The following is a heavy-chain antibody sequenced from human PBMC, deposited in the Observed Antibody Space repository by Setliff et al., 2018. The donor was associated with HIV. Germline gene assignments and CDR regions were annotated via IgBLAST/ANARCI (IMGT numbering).Heavy chain of an antibody. Sequence: ASVKVSCKASGYSFNGYYMYWVRQAPGQGPEWMGRISPTSGGTNYAQKFQGRVTMTRDTSISTAYMELSSLRSDDTAVYYCARRRTDSVSWYDSEFDPWGQGTLVTVSS. V-gene: IGHV1-2*06. J-gene: IGHJ5*02. CDR3: ARRRTDSVSWYDSEFDP. D-gene: IGHD6-13*01. CDR2: ISPTSGGT. CDR1: GYSFNGYY.